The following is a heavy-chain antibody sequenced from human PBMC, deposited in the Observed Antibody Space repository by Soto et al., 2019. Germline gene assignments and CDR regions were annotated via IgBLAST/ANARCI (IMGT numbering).Heavy chain of an antibody. Sequence: QVEVVESGGDVVQPGRSLRLSCVGSGFTFISYDMHWVRQAPGKGLEWVGFISFDGSKTHYADSVEGRFTISRDNSKSTMYLEMNSLRPEDTAVYYCTKVDVWGPGTAVTVSS. J-gene: IGHJ6*01. CDR2: ISFDGSKT. CDR3: TKVDV. CDR1: GFTFISYD. V-gene: IGHV3-30-3*01.